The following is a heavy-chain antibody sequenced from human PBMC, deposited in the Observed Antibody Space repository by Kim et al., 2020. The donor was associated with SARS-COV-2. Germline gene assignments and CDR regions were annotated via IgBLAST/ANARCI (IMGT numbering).Heavy chain of an antibody. Sequence: GRTTDYAAPVTGRFTISRDDSKNTLFLQMNSLKTEDTAVYYCATGVSTFDSWGQGTLVTVSS. CDR3: ATGVSTFDS. V-gene: IGHV3-15*01. CDR2: GRTT. J-gene: IGHJ4*02. D-gene: IGHD3-10*01.